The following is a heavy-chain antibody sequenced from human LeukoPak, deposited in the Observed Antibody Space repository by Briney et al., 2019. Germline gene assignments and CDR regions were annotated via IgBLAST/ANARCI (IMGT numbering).Heavy chain of an antibody. V-gene: IGHV1-8*01. D-gene: IGHD3-3*01. Sequence: ASVKVSYKASGYTFTSYDINWVRQATAQGLEWMGWMKPNSGNTGYAQKFLGRVTLTRNTSISTAYMEPSSLRSEDTAVYYCARFYDFWSGYYSYYGMDVWGQGTTVTVSS. CDR2: MKPNSGNT. CDR3: ARFYDFWSGYYSYYGMDV. J-gene: IGHJ6*02. CDR1: GYTFTSYD.